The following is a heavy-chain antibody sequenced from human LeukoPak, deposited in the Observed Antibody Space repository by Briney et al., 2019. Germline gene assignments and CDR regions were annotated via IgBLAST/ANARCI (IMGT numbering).Heavy chain of an antibody. J-gene: IGHJ4*02. CDR1: DGSFSGYY. Sequence: SETLSLTCSVSDGSFSGYYCSWIRQVPGKGLEWLGEIHHSGITNYNPSLRSRLTLSEDTPNTQFSLRLTSVTASYTALYFCARGHSTSGFDFWGRGTQVTVSS. V-gene: IGHV4-34*01. D-gene: IGHD6-19*01. CDR2: IHHSGIT. CDR3: ARGHSTSGFDF.